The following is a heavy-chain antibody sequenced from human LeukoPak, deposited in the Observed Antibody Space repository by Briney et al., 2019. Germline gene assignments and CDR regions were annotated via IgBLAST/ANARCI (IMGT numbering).Heavy chain of an antibody. V-gene: IGHV3-23*01. D-gene: IGHD3-3*01. J-gene: IGHJ4*02. CDR2: ISANGAST. CDR1: GFAFTSSA. CDR3: VRDAHYDFWSGYYSTWPLGY. Sequence: GGSLRLSCAVSGFAFTSSAMSWVRQAPGKGLEWVSGISANGASTYDADFVKGRFTISRDNSKNTLYLQMDSLRAEDTAVYYCVRDAHYDFWSGYYSTWPLGYWGQGTLVTVSS.